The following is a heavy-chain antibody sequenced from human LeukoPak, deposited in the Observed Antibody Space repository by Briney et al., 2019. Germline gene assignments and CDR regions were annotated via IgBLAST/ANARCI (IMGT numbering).Heavy chain of an antibody. D-gene: IGHD3-10*01. J-gene: IGHJ1*01. CDR1: GFPFSTYY. CDR2: IGNDGSDK. Sequence: QPGGSLRLSRTVSGFPFSTYYMGWLRQTAGKGLEWVAMIGNDGSDKYYVGSLKGRFTISRDNAKNSLFLQMSSLTAEDTALYYCAFPVREPQLWGRGTLVTVSS. CDR3: AFPVREPQL. V-gene: IGHV3-7*01.